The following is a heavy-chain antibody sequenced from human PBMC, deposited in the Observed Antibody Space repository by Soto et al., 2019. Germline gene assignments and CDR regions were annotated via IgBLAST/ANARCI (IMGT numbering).Heavy chain of an antibody. D-gene: IGHD4-17*01. CDR1: GGSISSGGFS. J-gene: IGHJ4*02. CDR2: IYHSGST. CDR3: ARTDDYGDYLFDY. V-gene: IGHV4-30-2*01. Sequence: SETLSLTCAVSGGSISSGGFSWSWIRQPPGKGLEWIGYIYHSGSTYYNPSLKSRVTISVDRSKNQFSLKLSSVTAADTAVYYCARTDDYGDYLFDYWGQGTLVTVSS.